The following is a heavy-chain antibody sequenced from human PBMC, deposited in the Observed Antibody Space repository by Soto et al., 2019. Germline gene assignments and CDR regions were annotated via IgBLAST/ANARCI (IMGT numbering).Heavy chain of an antibody. Sequence: QVHLVQAGAEVKKPGASVKVSCKGSGYGFTTYRITWVRQAPGQGLEWMAWIIAHNGNTNYAQKHQGRVTVTRDASTSTAFMELRSLRSDDTAVYYCARGRYGDYWGQGALVTDSS. CDR1: GYGFTTYR. CDR3: ARGRYGDY. CDR2: IIAHNGNT. J-gene: IGHJ4*02. V-gene: IGHV1-18*01. D-gene: IGHD1-1*01.